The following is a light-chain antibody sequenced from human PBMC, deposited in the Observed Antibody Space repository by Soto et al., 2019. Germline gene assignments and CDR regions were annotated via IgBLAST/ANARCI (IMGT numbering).Light chain of an antibody. J-gene: IGKJ5*01. CDR3: QQSYSMPIT. V-gene: IGKV1-39*01. CDR2: SVS. Sequence: DIQMTQSPSSLSASVGDKVTITCRASQIINRYLSWYQQKPGSAPKLLIYSVSVLGSGVPARFSGSGSGTDFTLTINSLQPEDFATYYCQQSYSMPITFGQGTLLDIK. CDR1: QIINRY.